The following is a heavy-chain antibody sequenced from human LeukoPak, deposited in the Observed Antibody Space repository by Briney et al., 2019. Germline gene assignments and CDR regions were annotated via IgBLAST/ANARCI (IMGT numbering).Heavy chain of an antibody. Sequence: ASVKVSCKASGFTFTSYGFSWVRQAPGQGLEWMGWISAYNGNRNYAQKLQGRVTMNTDTSTSTAYMELRSLISDDTAIYYCARVSSSWYYLDYWGQGTLVTLSS. CDR1: GFTFTSYG. J-gene: IGHJ4*02. CDR2: ISAYNGNR. CDR3: ARVSSSWYYLDY. D-gene: IGHD6-13*01. V-gene: IGHV1-18*01.